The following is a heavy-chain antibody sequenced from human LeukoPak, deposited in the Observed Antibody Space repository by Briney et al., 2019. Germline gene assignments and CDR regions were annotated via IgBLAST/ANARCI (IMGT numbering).Heavy chain of an antibody. D-gene: IGHD6-6*01. CDR3: AREWADYTSSSLDS. J-gene: IGHJ4*02. CDR1: GFTFSGSW. CDR2: INQDGSKK. Sequence: PGGSLTLSCAASGFTFSGSWMSWVPQAPGKGLEWVANINQDGSKKYYVDSVKGRFTISRDNAKNSLYLKMNSLRADDTAVYDCAREWADYTSSSLDSWGQGTLVTVSS. V-gene: IGHV3-7*05.